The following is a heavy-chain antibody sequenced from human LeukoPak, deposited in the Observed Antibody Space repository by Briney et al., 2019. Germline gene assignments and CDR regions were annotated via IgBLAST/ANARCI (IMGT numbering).Heavy chain of an antibody. D-gene: IGHD3-3*01. CDR1: GYTFTSYG. Sequence: ASVKVSCKASGYTFTSYGISWVRQAPGQGLEWMGWISAYNGNTNYAQKLQGRVTMTTHTSTSTAYMELRSLRSDDTAVYYCARSAPVYYDFWSGRGYFDYWGQGTLVTVSS. J-gene: IGHJ4*02. V-gene: IGHV1-18*01. CDR3: ARSAPVYYDFWSGRGYFDY. CDR2: ISAYNGNT.